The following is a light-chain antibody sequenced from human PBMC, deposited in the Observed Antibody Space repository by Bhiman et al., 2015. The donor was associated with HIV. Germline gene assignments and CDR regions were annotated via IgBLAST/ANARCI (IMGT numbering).Light chain of an antibody. CDR1: DSDIGINS. CDR3: QSYDSSLSGYV. V-gene: IGLV1-44*01. CDR2: GNV. J-gene: IGLJ1*01. Sequence: QSVLTQSPSVSGTPGQRVTIFCSGSDSDIGINSVSWYQQLPGTAPKLLIYGNVLRPSRVPDRFSGSKSGTSASLAITGLQAEDEADYYCQSYDSSLSGYVFGTGTKVTVL.